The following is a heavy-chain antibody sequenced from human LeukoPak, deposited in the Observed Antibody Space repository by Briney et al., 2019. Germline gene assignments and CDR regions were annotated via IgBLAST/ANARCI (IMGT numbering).Heavy chain of an antibody. CDR3: AKSDWFDP. J-gene: IGHJ5*02. CDR1: GFTFSNYA. Sequence: GGSLRLSCAASGFTFSNYAMSWVRQAPGKGLEWVSRSKYDGSTAMYAESVKGRFTISRDNARGTLYLQMNSLRVDDTAVYYCAKSDWFDPCGRGILVTVSS. V-gene: IGHV3-74*03. CDR2: SKYDGSTA.